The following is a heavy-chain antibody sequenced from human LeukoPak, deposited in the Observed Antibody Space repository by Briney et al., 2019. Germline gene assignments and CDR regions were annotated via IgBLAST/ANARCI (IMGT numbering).Heavy chain of an antibody. Sequence: GGSLRLSCAASGFTFNSFSMNWVRQAPGKGLEWVSSISSSRTYILYADSVKGRFTISRDNSKNTLYLQMNSLRAEDTAVYYCAKRLITGPGAFDIWGQGTMVTVSS. J-gene: IGHJ3*02. CDR2: ISSSRTYI. CDR1: GFTFNSFS. CDR3: AKRLITGPGAFDI. V-gene: IGHV3-21*04. D-gene: IGHD1-20*01.